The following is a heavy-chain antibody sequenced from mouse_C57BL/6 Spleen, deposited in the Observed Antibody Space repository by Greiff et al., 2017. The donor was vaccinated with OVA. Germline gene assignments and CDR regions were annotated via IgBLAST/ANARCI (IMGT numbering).Heavy chain of an antibody. J-gene: IGHJ4*01. CDR3: ARRGLTTVVATDYAMDY. CDR1: GYAFSSYW. Sequence: QVQLQQSGAELVKPGASVKISCKASGYAFSSYWMNWVKQRPGKGLEWIGQIYPGDGDTNYNGKFKGKATLTADKSSSTAYMQLSSLTSEDSAVYFCARRGLTTVVATDYAMDYWGQGTSVTVSS. V-gene: IGHV1-80*01. CDR2: IYPGDGDT. D-gene: IGHD1-1*01.